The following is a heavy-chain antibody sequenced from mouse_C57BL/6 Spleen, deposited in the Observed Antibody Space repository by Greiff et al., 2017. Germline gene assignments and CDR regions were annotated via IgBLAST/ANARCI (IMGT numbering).Heavy chain of an antibody. CDR1: GYTFTSYW. CDR2: IHPYDSDT. CDR3: AIGWFDY. D-gene: IGHD2-3*01. V-gene: IGHV1-74*01. J-gene: IGHJ2*01. Sequence: VQLQPSGAELVKPGASVKVSCKASGYTFTSYWMHWVKQRHGKGLEWIGRIHPYDSDTNYNQKFKGKATLTVDKSSSTAYMQLSSLTSEDSAVXYYAIGWFDYWGQGTTLTVSA.